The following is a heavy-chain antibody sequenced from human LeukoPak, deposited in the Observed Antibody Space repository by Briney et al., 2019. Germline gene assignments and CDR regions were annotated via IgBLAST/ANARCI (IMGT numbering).Heavy chain of an antibody. CDR2: ISYDGSNK. J-gene: IGHJ4*02. D-gene: IGHD3-9*01. CDR3: AREGTTYDILTGHFDY. V-gene: IGHV3-30*04. Sequence: PGRSLRLSCAASGFTFSSYAMHWVRQAPGKGLEWVAVISYDGSNKYYADSVKGRFTISRDNSKNTLYLQMNSLRAEDTAVYYCAREGTTYDILTGHFDYWGQGTLVTVSS. CDR1: GFTFSSYA.